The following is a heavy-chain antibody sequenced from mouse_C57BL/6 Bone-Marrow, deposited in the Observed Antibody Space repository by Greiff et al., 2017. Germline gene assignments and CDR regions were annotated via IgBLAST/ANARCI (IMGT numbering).Heavy chain of an antibody. CDR2: IDPSDSYT. Sequence: QVQLQQPGAELVRPGTSVKLSCTASGYTFTSYWMHWVKQRPGQGLEWIGVIDPSDSYTNYNQKFKGKATLTVDTSSSTAYMQLSSLTSEDSAVFYCARDYDYDDWYFDVWGTGTTVTVSS. D-gene: IGHD2-4*01. CDR3: ARDYDYDDWYFDV. V-gene: IGHV1-59*01. J-gene: IGHJ1*03. CDR1: GYTFTSYW.